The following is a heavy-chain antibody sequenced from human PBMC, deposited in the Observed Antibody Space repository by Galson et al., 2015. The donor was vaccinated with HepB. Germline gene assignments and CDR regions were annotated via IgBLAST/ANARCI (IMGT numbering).Heavy chain of an antibody. CDR3: ARDWGNDYGDYEAPFGY. CDR2: IKQDGSEK. Sequence: SLRLSCAASGFTFSSYWMSWVCQAPGKGLEWVANIKQDGSEKYYVDSVKGRFTISRDNAKNSLYLQMNSLRADDTAVYYCARDWGNDYGDYEAPFGYWGQGTLVTVSS. D-gene: IGHD4-17*01. V-gene: IGHV3-7*01. J-gene: IGHJ4*02. CDR1: GFTFSSYW.